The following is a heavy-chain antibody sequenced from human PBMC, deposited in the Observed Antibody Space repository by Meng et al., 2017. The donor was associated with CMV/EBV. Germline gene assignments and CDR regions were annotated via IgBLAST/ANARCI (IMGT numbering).Heavy chain of an antibody. D-gene: IGHD2-2*01. CDR3: ATGATTSRFRVDY. V-gene: IGHV1-69*13. CDR2: ITPIFGVA. J-gene: IGHJ4*02. Sequence: SVKVSCKASGVTFSSCTLSWVRQAPGQGLEWTGGITPIFGVAQYAQNFQGRVTITADEYTNTAYMDVSSLRSEDTAVYYCATGATTSRFRVDYWGQGTLVTVSS. CDR1: GVTFSSCT.